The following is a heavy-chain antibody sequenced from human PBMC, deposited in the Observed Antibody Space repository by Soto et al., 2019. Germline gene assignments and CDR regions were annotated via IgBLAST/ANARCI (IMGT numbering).Heavy chain of an antibody. Sequence: QLVQSGGGVVQPGGSLRLTCAASTFDLSHYAIHWVRQAPGKGLEWVALLSFDGSEKFFIDSVKGRFTISRDSSNNRVCLPMYSLRGDDKAVYFCARDNTMTVSAKRRDFVSTRENDDSHYCGIDVWGQGATVSVSS. V-gene: IGHV3-30*04. CDR3: ARDNTMTVSAKRRDFVSTRENDDSHYCGIDV. J-gene: IGHJ6*02. CDR2: LSFDGSEK. CDR1: TFDLSHYA. D-gene: IGHD3-22*01.